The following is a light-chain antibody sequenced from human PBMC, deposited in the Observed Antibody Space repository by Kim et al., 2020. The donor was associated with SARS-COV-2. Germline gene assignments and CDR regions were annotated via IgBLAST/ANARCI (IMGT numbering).Light chain of an antibody. Sequence: CVSPGERATLSCRASQSVSSNLAWYQQKPGQAPRLLIYDASTRATGIPARFSGSGSGTEFTLTISSLQSEDFAVYYCQQYLNFLTFGGGTKVDIK. CDR1: QSVSSN. CDR3: QQYLNFLT. V-gene: IGKV3-15*01. J-gene: IGKJ4*01. CDR2: DAS.